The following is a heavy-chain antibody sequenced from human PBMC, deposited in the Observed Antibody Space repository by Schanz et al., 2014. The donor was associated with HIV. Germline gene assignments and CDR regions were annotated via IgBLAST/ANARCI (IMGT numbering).Heavy chain of an antibody. Sequence: QVRLVESGGGVVQPGTSGRLSCAASGFSFSKFGMHWVRQAPGKGLEWAAIIWYDGSQTRYTGSVKGRFTISRDNSKNILYLQMNSVRPEDTAVYFCAKGATRPDYFDSWGQVTLVTVSS. J-gene: IGHJ4*02. V-gene: IGHV3-33*03. D-gene: IGHD1-26*01. CDR3: AKGATRPDYFDS. CDR1: GFSFSKFG. CDR2: IWYDGSQT.